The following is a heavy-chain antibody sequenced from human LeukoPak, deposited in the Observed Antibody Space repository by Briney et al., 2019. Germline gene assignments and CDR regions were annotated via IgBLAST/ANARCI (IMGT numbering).Heavy chain of an antibody. V-gene: IGHV3-74*01. CDR2: INDDGSDT. J-gene: IGHJ5*02. Sequence: GGSLRLSCAVSGFTFKLYWMHWVRQAPGKGPVWVSRINDDGSDTTYADSVKGRFTISRDDAKNMLFLQMNSLRAEDTAVYYCVRGGPSTWSWGQGTLVTVSS. CDR1: GFTFKLYW. CDR3: VRGGPSTWS. D-gene: IGHD2-15*01.